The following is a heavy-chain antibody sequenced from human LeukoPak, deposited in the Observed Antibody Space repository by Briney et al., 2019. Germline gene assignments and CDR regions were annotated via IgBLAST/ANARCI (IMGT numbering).Heavy chain of an antibody. Sequence: GGSLRLSCAASGFTFSSYSMNWVRQAPGKGLEWVSSISSSSSYIYYADSVKGRFTISRDNAKNSLYLQMNSLRAEDTAVYYCASTIAAAQYDAFDIWGQGTMVTVSS. CDR3: ASTIAAAQYDAFDI. CDR2: ISSSSSYI. J-gene: IGHJ3*02. CDR1: GFTFSSYS. V-gene: IGHV3-21*01. D-gene: IGHD6-13*01.